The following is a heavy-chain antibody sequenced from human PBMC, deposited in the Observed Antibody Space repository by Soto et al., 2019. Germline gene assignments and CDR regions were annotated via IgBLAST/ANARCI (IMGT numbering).Heavy chain of an antibody. J-gene: IGHJ6*02. CDR1: GGSLSNYG. D-gene: IGHD4-17*01. Sequence: QVQLVQSGAEVKKPGSSVKVSCKASGGSLSNYGISWVRQAPGQGLEWMGGIIPVFGTANYAQKFQGRVTITADESTNIVYMXVTSLRSEDTAVYXXARGDATKIVVTTYYAMDVWGQGTTVTVSS. CDR3: ARGDATKIVVTTYYAMDV. CDR2: IIPVFGTA. V-gene: IGHV1-69*12.